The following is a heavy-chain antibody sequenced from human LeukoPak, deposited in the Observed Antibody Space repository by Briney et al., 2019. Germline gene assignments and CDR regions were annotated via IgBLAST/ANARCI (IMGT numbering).Heavy chain of an antibody. V-gene: IGHV3-53*01. J-gene: IGHJ4*02. CDR2: IHTGGTT. D-gene: IGHD3-10*01. CDR1: GFDISYNY. Sequence: GGSLRLSCVASGFDISYNYVGWVRQAPGKGLEWVSVIHTGGTTHYTDSVKGRFTISKDNSNNTVFLQMNSVRVEDTAVYYCARVWFGYFFQWGQGVLVTVSS. CDR3: ARVWFGYFFQ.